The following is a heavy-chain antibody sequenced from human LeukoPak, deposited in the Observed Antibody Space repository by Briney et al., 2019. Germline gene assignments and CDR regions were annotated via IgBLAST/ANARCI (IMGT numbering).Heavy chain of an antibody. J-gene: IGHJ5*02. V-gene: IGHV1-8*01. CDR1: GYTFTSYD. CDR3: ARGESYYDIWTGYYQGGNWFDP. CDR2: MNPNSGNT. D-gene: IGHD3-9*01. Sequence: ASVKVSCKASGYTFTSYDINWVRQATGQGLEWMGWMNPNSGNTGYAQKFQGRVTMTRNTSISTAYMELSSPRSEDTAVYYCARGESYYDIWTGYYQGGNWFDPWGQGTLVTVSS.